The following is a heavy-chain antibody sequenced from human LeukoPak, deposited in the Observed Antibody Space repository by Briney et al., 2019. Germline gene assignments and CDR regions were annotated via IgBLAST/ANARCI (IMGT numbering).Heavy chain of an antibody. CDR2: IYTGDSDT. D-gene: IGHD7-27*01. J-gene: IGHJ4*02. CDR1: GYRFTSYW. CDR3: ARRPNWGTLDY. Sequence: PGGSLKISFKGSGYRFTSYWIGWVRPMPGKGLEWMGIIYTGDSDTRYSPSFQGQVTISADKPISTAYLQWSSLKASDTAMYYCARRPNWGTLDYWGQGTLVTVSS. V-gene: IGHV5-51*01.